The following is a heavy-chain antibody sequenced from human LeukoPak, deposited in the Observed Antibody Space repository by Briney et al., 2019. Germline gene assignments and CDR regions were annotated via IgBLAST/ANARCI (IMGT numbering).Heavy chain of an antibody. CDR3: ARGLQQQQILGDYYYGMDV. V-gene: IGHV3-9*01. CDR2: ISWNSGRI. CDR1: GFTFNGYA. D-gene: IGHD6-13*01. Sequence: PGRSLRLSCAASGFTFNGYAMHWVRQAPGKGLEWVSGISWNSGRIGYADSVKGRFTISRDNAKNSLYLQMNSLRAEDTAFYYCARGLQQQQILGDYYYGMDVWGQGTTVTVSS. J-gene: IGHJ6*02.